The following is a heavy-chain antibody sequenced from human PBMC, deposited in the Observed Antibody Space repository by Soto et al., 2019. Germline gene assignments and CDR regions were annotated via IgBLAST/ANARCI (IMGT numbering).Heavy chain of an antibody. V-gene: IGHV4-30-4*01. Sequence: PSETLSLTCTVSGDSIRSGNHYWSWIRQPPGKGLEWIGYIYYSGSTYYSPSLKSRVTISVDTSKNQFSLKLNSVTAADTAVYYCARVDILTVYGCMAVWRQGTTVTVSS. CDR1: GDSIRSGNHY. D-gene: IGHD3-9*01. CDR3: ARVDILTVYGCMAV. J-gene: IGHJ6*02. CDR2: IYYSGST.